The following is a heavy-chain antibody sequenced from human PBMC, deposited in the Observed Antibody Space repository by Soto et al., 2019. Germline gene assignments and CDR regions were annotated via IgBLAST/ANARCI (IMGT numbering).Heavy chain of an antibody. CDR3: AREQLPGYDFWSGYYTFYYYYGMDV. D-gene: IGHD3-3*01. Sequence: ASVKFSCKASGYTFTGYYMHWVRQAPGQGLEWMGWINPNSGGTNYAQKFQGWVTMTRDTSISTAYMELSRLRSDDTAVYYCAREQLPGYDFWSGYYTFYYYYGMDVWGQGTTVTVSS. CDR1: GYTFTGYY. V-gene: IGHV1-2*04. J-gene: IGHJ6*02. CDR2: INPNSGGT.